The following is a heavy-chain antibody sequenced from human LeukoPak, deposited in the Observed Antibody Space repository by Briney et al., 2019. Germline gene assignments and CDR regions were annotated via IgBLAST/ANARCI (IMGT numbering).Heavy chain of an antibody. CDR1: GYSITSGYY. J-gene: IGHJ4*02. CDR2: IYYNGIA. Sequence: SETLSLTCAVSGYSITSGYYWGWIRQAPGKRLEWIGNIYYNGIAYYNPSLKSRVSISVDTSKNQFSLKLTSVTAADTAMYYCARGGPSDYWGRGTLVTVSS. CDR3: ARGGPSDY. V-gene: IGHV4-38-2*01.